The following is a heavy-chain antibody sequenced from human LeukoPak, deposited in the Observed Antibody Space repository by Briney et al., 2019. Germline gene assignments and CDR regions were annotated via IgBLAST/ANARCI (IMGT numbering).Heavy chain of an antibody. Sequence: ASVNVSCKASGYTFTSYDINWVRQATGQGLEWMGWMNPNSGNTGYAQKFQGRVTMTRNTSISTAYMELSSLRSEDTAVYYCARSGRKVRGVMGYYFDYWGQGTLVTVSS. CDR2: MNPNSGNT. V-gene: IGHV1-8*01. CDR1: GYTFTSYD. CDR3: ARSGRKVRGVMGYYFDY. J-gene: IGHJ4*02. D-gene: IGHD3-10*01.